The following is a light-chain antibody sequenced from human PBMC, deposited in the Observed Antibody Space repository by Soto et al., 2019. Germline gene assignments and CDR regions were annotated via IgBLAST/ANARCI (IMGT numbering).Light chain of an antibody. Sequence: QSALTQPASVSGSPGQSITISCTGTSSDVGSYKLVSWYQQHPGKAPKLMIYEVTQRPSGVSNRFSGSRSGNTASLTISGLQAEDEADYYCCSYAGSSTSVFGGGTKVTVL. V-gene: IGLV2-23*02. J-gene: IGLJ2*01. CDR3: CSYAGSSTSV. CDR1: SSDVGSYKL. CDR2: EVT.